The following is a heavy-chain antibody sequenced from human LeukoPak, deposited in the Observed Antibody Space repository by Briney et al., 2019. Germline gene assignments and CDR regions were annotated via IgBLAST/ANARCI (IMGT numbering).Heavy chain of an antibody. J-gene: IGHJ4*02. Sequence: GGSLRLSCAASGFTFSSYAMSWVRQAPGKGLGWVSAISGSGGSTYYADSVKGRFTISRDNSKNTLYLQMNSLRAEDTAVYYCAVVVVAAMSFDYWGQGTLVTVSS. CDR1: GFTFSSYA. CDR3: AVVVVAAMSFDY. V-gene: IGHV3-23*01. D-gene: IGHD2-15*01. CDR2: ISGSGGST.